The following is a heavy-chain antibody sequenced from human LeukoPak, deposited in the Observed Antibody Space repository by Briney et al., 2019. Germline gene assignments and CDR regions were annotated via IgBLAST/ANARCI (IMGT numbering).Heavy chain of an antibody. J-gene: IGHJ4*02. V-gene: IGHV1-2*02. CDR3: ATEVTD. CDR1: GYTFSGYY. Sequence: ASLTVSCTASGYTFSGYYMHWVRQAPGQGLEWMGWINPNSGGTKYAQKFQGRVTMTRDTSISTAYMELSRLRSDDTAAYYCATEVTDWGQGTLVTVSS. CDR2: INPNSGGT. D-gene: IGHD5-18*01.